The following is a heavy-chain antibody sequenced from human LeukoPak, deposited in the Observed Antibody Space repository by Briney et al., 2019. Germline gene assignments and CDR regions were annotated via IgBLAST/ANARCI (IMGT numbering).Heavy chain of an antibody. CDR2: IYYSGNT. J-gene: IGHJ4*02. D-gene: IGHD1-26*01. V-gene: IGHV4-61*05. CDR3: ARATGSYSGAVYFDY. CDR1: GGSISTTSYY. Sequence: SETLSLTCTVSGGSISTTSYYWNWIRQPPGKGLEWIGYIYYSGNTKYNPSLKSRVTISVDTSKNQFSLKLSSVTTADTAVYYCARATGSYSGAVYFDYWGQGTLVTVSS.